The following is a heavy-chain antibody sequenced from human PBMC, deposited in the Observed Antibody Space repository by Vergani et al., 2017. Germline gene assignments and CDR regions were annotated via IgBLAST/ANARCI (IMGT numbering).Heavy chain of an antibody. CDR2: IYHSGST. D-gene: IGHD6-6*01. CDR3: ARESGSSSADQENYYYYHKAV. Sequence: QVQLQESGSGLVKPSQTLSLTCAVSGGSISSGGYSWSWIRQPPGKGLEWIGYIYHSGSTYYNPSLKSPVTISVDKSKNQFSLKLSSVTAADTAVYYCARESGSSSADQENYYYYHKAVWGKGTTVTVSS. V-gene: IGHV4-30-2*01. J-gene: IGHJ6*03. CDR1: GGSISSGGYS.